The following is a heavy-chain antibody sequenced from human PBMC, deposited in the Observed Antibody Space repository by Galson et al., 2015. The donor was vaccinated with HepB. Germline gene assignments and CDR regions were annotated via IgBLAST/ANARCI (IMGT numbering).Heavy chain of an antibody. CDR1: GGSISSYY. CDR2: IYYSGST. V-gene: IGHV4-59*01. D-gene: IGHD6-19*01. Sequence: ETLSLTCTVSGGSISSYYWSWIRQPPGKGLEWIGYIYYSGSTNYNPSLKSRVTISVDTSKNQFSLKLSSVTAADTAVYYCAREWLDDAFDIWGQGTMVTVSS. J-gene: IGHJ3*02. CDR3: AREWLDDAFDI.